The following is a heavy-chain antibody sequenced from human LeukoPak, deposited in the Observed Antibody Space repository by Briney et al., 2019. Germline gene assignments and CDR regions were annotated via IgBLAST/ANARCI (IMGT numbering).Heavy chain of an antibody. CDR1: GFTFSNYA. CDR3: ARDLVLSGYSYGLDY. V-gene: IGHV3-23*01. D-gene: IGHD5-18*01. J-gene: IGHJ4*02. CDR2: ISGSGDST. Sequence: GGSLRLSCAASGFTFSNYAMSWVRQAPGKGLEWVSTISGSGDSTYYADSVKGRFTISRDKSKNTLYLQKNSLRAEDTAVYYCARDLVLSGYSYGLDYWGQGTLVTVSS.